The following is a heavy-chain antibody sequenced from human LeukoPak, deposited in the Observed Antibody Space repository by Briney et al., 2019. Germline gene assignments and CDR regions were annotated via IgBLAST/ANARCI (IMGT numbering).Heavy chain of an antibody. J-gene: IGHJ3*02. CDR2: ISGSGGST. V-gene: IGHV3-23*01. Sequence: GGSLRLSCAASGFTFSNYAMSWVRQAPGKGLEWVSGISGSGGSTYYADSVKGRFTISRDNSKTTLYLQMNSLRDEDTAVYYCAKGSSSYYFAFDIWGQGTMVTVSS. CDR3: AKGSSSYYFAFDI. D-gene: IGHD6-13*01. CDR1: GFTFSNYA.